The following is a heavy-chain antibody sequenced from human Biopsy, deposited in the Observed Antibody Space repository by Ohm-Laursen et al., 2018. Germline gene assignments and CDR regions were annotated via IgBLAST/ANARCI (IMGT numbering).Heavy chain of an antibody. Sequence: TLSLTCSVSGASVKTSGYFWAWIRQRPGKGPEWIGYISYNERTHYNPSLTSRLAISFDTSNNRISLQLRSVSVADTAVHYCVREPKTGTAEAWYFDLWGRGSPVTVPS. J-gene: IGHJ2*01. CDR2: ISYNERT. CDR1: GASVKTSGYF. D-gene: IGHD3-9*01. V-gene: IGHV4-31*03. CDR3: VREPKTGTAEAWYFDL.